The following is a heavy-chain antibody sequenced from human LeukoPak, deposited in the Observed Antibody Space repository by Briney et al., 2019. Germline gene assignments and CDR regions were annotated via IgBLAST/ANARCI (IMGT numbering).Heavy chain of an antibody. CDR3: ARERSSSWNRYYYYGMDV. V-gene: IGHV1-2*02. CDR2: INPNGGGT. J-gene: IGHJ6*02. D-gene: IGHD6-13*01. CDR1: GYIFSDYY. Sequence: ASVKVSCKASGYIFSDYYMHWVRQAPGQGLEWMGWINPNGGGTNYAQKFQGRVTMTRDTSISTAYMELSRLRSDDTAVYYCARERSSSWNRYYYYGMDVWGQGTTVTVSS.